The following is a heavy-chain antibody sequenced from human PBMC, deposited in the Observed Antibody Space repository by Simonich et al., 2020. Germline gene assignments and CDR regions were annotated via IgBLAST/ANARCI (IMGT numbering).Heavy chain of an antibody. CDR3: ARGPRWTGDDAFDI. V-gene: IGHV1-2*02. CDR2: IKHNSGGT. CDR1: GYTSTDYY. Sequence: QVQLVQSVAEVKKPGASLKVSCKASGYTSTDYYKHWVRQAPGHGLEWREWIKHNSGGTSDAQKCKGRVTMTRDTSISTAYMELSRLRSDDTAVYYCARGPRWTGDDAFDIWGQGTMVTVSS. J-gene: IGHJ3*02. D-gene: IGHD7-27*01.